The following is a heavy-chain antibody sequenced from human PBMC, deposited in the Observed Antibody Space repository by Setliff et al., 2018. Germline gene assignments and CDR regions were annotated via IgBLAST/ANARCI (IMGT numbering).Heavy chain of an antibody. Sequence: GASVKVSCKASGYTFTSYGISWVRQAPGQGLEWMGWISTYNGDTDYAQKLQDRLTMTTXXXTSTVYMXXXXXXXXXXXXXXXVXRVYSSSSCYYHYYMDVWGKGTTVTVSS. CDR1: GYTFTSYG. V-gene: IGHV1-18*01. CDR3: VXRVYSSSSCYYHYYMDV. D-gene: IGHD6-6*01. J-gene: IGHJ6*03. CDR2: ISTYNGDT.